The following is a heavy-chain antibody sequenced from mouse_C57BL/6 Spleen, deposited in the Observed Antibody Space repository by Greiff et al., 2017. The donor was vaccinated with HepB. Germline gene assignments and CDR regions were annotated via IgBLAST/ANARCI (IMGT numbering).Heavy chain of an antibody. CDR1: GYTFTSYW. V-gene: IGHV1-69*01. Sequence: QVQLQQPGAELVMPGASVKLSCKASGYTFTSYWMHWVKQRPGQGLEWIGEIDPSDSYTNYNQKFKGKSTLTVDKSSSTAYMQLSSLTSEDSAVYYCARGTGTSPTWFAYWGRGTLVTVSA. J-gene: IGHJ3*01. D-gene: IGHD4-1*01. CDR2: IDPSDSYT. CDR3: ARGTGTSPTWFAY.